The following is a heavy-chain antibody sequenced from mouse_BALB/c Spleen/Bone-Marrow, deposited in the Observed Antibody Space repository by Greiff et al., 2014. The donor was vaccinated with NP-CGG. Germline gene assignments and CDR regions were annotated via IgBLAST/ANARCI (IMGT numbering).Heavy chain of an antibody. J-gene: IGHJ4*01. V-gene: IGHV1S127*01. CDR1: GYTFTSYW. CDR3: TRDAMDY. Sequence: SGAELVKPGASVKMSCKASGYTFTSYWMRWVRQRPGQGLEWIGVIDPSDSYTSYIQKFKGKATLTVDTSSSTAYMQLSSLTSEDSAVYYCTRDAMDYWGQGTSVTVSS. CDR2: IDPSDSYT.